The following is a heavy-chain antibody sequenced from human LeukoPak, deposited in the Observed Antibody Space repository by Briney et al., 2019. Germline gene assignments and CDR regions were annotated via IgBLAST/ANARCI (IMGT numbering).Heavy chain of an antibody. CDR1: GFTLNGYW. D-gene: IGHD3-10*01. V-gene: IGHV3-74*01. CDR2: INSDGSTT. Sequence: GGSLRLSCAAPGFTLNGYWMHWVRQAPGKGLVWVSRINSDGSTTSYADSVKGRFTISRDNAKNSLYLQMNSLRTEDTALYHCTKDISASGNHGMDVWGQGTTVTVFS. J-gene: IGHJ6*02. CDR3: TKDISASGNHGMDV.